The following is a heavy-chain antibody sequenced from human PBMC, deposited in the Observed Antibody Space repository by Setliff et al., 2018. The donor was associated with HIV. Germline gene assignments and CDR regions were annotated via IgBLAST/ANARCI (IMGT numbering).Heavy chain of an antibody. D-gene: IGHD4-17*01. CDR2: INHSGST. V-gene: IGHV4-34*01. Sequence: SETLSLTCAVYGGPFSGYYWSWIRQPPGKGLEWIGEINHSGSTDYNPSLKSRVTMSVDTSKNQFSLKLTSVTASDTAVYYCARAAAGNTGPFDLWGQGSPVTVSS. J-gene: IGHJ4*02. CDR1: GGPFSGYY. CDR3: ARAAAGNTGPFDL.